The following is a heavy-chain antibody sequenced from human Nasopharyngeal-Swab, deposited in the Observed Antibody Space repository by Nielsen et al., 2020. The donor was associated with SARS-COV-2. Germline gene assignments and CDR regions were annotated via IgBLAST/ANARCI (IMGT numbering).Heavy chain of an antibody. CDR3: ARHPPDHYYYYGMDV. Sequence: GESLKISCKGSGSSFTSYWISWVRQMPGKGLEWMGRIDPSDSYTNYSPSFQGHVTISADKSISTAYLQWSSLKASDTAMYYCARHPPDHYYYYGMDVWGQGTTVTVSS. V-gene: IGHV5-10-1*01. J-gene: IGHJ6*02. CDR1: GSSFTSYW. CDR2: IDPSDSYT.